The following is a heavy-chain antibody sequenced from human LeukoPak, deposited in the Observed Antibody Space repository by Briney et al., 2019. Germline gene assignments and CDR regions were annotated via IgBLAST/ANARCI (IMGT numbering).Heavy chain of an antibody. CDR2: INHSGST. CDR3: ARIPRDYVDY. D-gene: IGHD2-21*01. V-gene: IGHV4-34*01. J-gene: IGHJ4*02. Sequence: SETLSLTCAVYGGSFSGYYWSWIRQPPGKGLEWIGEINHSGSTNYNPSLKSRVTISVDTSKNQFSLKLSSVIAADTAVYYCARIPRDYVDYWGQGTLVTVSS. CDR1: GGSFSGYY.